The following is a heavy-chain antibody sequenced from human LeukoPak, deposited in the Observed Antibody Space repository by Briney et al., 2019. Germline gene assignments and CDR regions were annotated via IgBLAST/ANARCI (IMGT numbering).Heavy chain of an antibody. Sequence: SETLSLTCTVSGGSISSYYWSWVRQPPGKGLEWIGEFYHSGTTNYSPSLKSRVTISLDKSKNHFSLQLRSVTAADTAVYYCARGSRITIFGVVIIPVGAFDIWGQGTMVTVSS. CDR1: GGSISSYY. J-gene: IGHJ3*02. CDR2: FYHSGTT. CDR3: ARGSRITIFGVVIIPVGAFDI. V-gene: IGHV4-34*01. D-gene: IGHD3-3*01.